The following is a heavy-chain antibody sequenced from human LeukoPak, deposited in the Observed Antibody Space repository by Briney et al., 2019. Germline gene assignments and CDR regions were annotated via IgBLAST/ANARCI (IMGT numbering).Heavy chain of an antibody. Sequence: ASVTVSCKPSGYTFTGYYMHWVRQAPGQGLEWMGWINPNSGGTNYAQKFQGRVTMTRDTSISTAYMELSRLRSDDTAVYYCARSLLGFGESTDYWGQGTLVTVSS. J-gene: IGHJ4*02. CDR3: ARSLLGFGESTDY. D-gene: IGHD3-10*01. CDR1: GYTFTGYY. CDR2: INPNSGGT. V-gene: IGHV1-2*02.